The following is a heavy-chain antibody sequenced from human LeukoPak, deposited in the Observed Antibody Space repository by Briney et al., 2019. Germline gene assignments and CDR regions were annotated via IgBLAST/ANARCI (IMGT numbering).Heavy chain of an antibody. CDR1: GVSLSGHY. CDR3: AGLLNNDGSGDPDTFDV. CDR2: IYYSGKT. Sequence: SETLSLTCTVSGVSLSGHYWSWIRQAPGKGLLWVAYIYYSGKTYYNPSLQSRVTISVDTSKNHSSLRLTSLKAGEPRPHHCAGLLNNDGSGDPDTFDVWGQGTMVTVSS. V-gene: IGHV4-59*11. J-gene: IGHJ3*01. D-gene: IGHD3-22*01.